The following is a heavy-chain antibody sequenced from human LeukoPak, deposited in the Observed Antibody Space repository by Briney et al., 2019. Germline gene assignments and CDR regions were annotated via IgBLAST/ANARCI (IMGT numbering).Heavy chain of an antibody. CDR3: AWGSGWHR. J-gene: IGHJ5*02. V-gene: IGHV3-49*04. Sequence: PGGSLRLSCTTSGFTFADSAMSWVRQAPGKAPEWVGLIKSTSKGGTTQYAASLKGRFDISRDDSKSIAYLQMNSLETEDTGFYFCAWGSGWHRWGQGTLVIVSS. CDR1: GFTFADSA. CDR2: IKSTSKGGTT. D-gene: IGHD6-19*01.